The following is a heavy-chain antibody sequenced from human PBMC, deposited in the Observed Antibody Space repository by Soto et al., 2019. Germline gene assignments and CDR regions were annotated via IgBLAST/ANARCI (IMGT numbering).Heavy chain of an antibody. Sequence: QVQLVQSGAEVKKPGSSVKVSCKASGGTFSRYSITWVRQAPGHGLEWIGRIIPIFGIASYAQKFQGRVTIPEKESTSTAYMEMSSLRSDDTAVYYCAREDRDRETGLVPAAIDGMDVWGQGTTVTVSS. D-gene: IGHD2-2*01. V-gene: IGHV1-69*08. CDR2: IIPIFGIA. CDR1: GGTFSRYS. J-gene: IGHJ6*02. CDR3: AREDRDRETGLVPAAIDGMDV.